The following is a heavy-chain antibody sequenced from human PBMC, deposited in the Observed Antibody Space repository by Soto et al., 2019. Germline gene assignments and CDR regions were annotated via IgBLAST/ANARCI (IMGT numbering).Heavy chain of an antibody. CDR1: GFSFSSYW. J-gene: IGHJ3*01. V-gene: IGHV3-74*01. CDR2: INTDGSST. Sequence: EVQLVESGGGLVQPGGSLRLSCADSGFSFSSYWMHWVRQGPGKGLVWVARINTDGSSTNYADSVKGRFTISRDNAKNTLYLQMNSLRGEDTAVYSCARSPGGYYLDWGQGTMVTVSS. CDR3: ARSPGGYYLD. D-gene: IGHD3-10*01.